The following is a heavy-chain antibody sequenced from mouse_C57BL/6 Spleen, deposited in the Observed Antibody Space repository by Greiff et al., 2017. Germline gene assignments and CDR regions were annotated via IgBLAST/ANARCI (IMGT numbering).Heavy chain of an antibody. V-gene: IGHV1-39*01. CDR2: INPNYGTT. CDR1: GYSFTDYN. D-gene: IGHD2-5*01. Sequence: EVQLVESGPELVKPGASVKISCKASGYSFTDYNMNWVKQSNGKSLEWIGVINPNYGTTSYNQKFKGKATLTVDQSSSTAYMQLNSLTSEDSAVYYCAREGYSNYAYYFDYWGQGTTLTVSS. CDR3: AREGYSNYAYYFDY. J-gene: IGHJ2*01.